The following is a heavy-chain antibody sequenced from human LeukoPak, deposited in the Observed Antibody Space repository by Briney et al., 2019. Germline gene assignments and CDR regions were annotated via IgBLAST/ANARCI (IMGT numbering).Heavy chain of an antibody. D-gene: IGHD7-27*01. CDR2: ISGSSGII. CDR3: ARDPKLLTGDHSYYYAMDV. Sequence: PGGSLRLSCAASGFTFNTYTMNWVRQAPGKGLEWVSYISGSSGIIDYADSVRGRFTISRDNAKNSLYLQMNSLRAEDTAVYYCARDPKLLTGDHSYYYAMDVWGQGTTVTVSS. J-gene: IGHJ6*02. V-gene: IGHV3-48*01. CDR1: GFTFNTYT.